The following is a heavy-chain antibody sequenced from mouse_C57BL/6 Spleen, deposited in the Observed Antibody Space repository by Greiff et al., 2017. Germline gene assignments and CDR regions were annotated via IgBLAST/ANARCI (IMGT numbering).Heavy chain of an antibody. CDR2: IDPSDSET. CDR1: GYTFTSYW. Sequence: QVQLQQPGAELVRPGSSVKLSCKASGYTFTSYWMHWVKQRPIQGLEWIGNIDPSDSETHYNQKFKDKATLTVDKSSSTAYMQLSSLTSEDSAVYYCERCKAGAMDYWGQGTSVTVSS. J-gene: IGHJ4*01. CDR3: ERCKAGAMDY. V-gene: IGHV1-52*01.